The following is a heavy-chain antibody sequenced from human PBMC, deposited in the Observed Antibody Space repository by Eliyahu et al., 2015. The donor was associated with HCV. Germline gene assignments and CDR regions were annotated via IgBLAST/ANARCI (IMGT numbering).Heavy chain of an antibody. J-gene: IGHJ4*02. Sequence: EAQVAESGGDLIQPGGSLRLSCDASGLTVKINYMSWVRQAPGKGLEWVXLIYSGGNNYYIDSVKGRFTISRDNSKNILYLQMNSLRVEDTAMYYCVIRATSGWYREYWGQGTLVTVSS. CDR3: VIRATSGWYREY. V-gene: IGHV3-53*01. CDR1: GLTVKINY. D-gene: IGHD6-13*01. CDR2: IYSGGNN.